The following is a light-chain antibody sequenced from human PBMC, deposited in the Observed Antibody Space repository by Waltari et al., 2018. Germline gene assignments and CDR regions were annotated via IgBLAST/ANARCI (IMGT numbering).Light chain of an antibody. J-gene: IGLJ3*02. CDR1: SSDVGGYNR. V-gene: IGLV2-18*02. CDR3: SSYTSSSTWV. Sequence: QSALTQPPSVSGSPGQSVTISCTGTSSDVGGYNRVSWYQQPPGTAPKLMIYEVSNRPSGVPDRFSGSKSGNRASLTISGLQAEDEADYYCSSYTSSSTWVFGGGTKLTVL. CDR2: EVS.